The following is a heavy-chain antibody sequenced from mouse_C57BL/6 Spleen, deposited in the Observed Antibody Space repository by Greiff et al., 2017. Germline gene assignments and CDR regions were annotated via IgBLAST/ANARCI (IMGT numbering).Heavy chain of an antibody. CDR2: IYPGSGST. Sequence: QVQLQQPGAELVKPGASVQMSCKASGYTFTSYWINWVKQRPGQGLVRIGDIYPGSGSTNYNAKIKRKATLHVDKSSSTSYMPLSSLTSEDSAVYYCARRVGSCDYRGRGTTRTVAS. CDR3: ARRVGSCDY. J-gene: IGHJ2*01. CDR1: GYTFTSYW. V-gene: IGHV1-55*01.